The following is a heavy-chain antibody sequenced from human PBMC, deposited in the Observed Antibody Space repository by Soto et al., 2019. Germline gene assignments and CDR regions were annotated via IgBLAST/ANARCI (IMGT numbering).Heavy chain of an antibody. V-gene: IGHV1-18*01. J-gene: IGHJ3*02. CDR3: ARDRFIVVVVAAVDAFDI. CDR1: GYTFTSYG. Sequence: GASVKVSCKASGYTFTSYGISWVRQAPGQGLEWMGWISAYNGNTNYAQKLQGRVTMTTDTSTSTAYMELRSLRSDDTAVYYCARDRFIVVVVAAVDAFDIWGQGTMVTVSS. CDR2: ISAYNGNT. D-gene: IGHD2-15*01.